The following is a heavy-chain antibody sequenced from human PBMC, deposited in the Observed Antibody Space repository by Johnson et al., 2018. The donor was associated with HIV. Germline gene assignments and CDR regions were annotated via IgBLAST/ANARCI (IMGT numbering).Heavy chain of an antibody. CDR2: TAHDESIT. V-gene: IGHV3-30*02. J-gene: IGHJ3*02. Sequence: QVQLVESGGGVVQPGESLRLSCAASGFTFANYGMHWVRQAPGKGLEWVAFTAHDESITHYADSVKGRFTISRDNSKNTLYLQMNSLRAEDTAVYYCARFPPGERDDAFDIWGQGTMVTVSS. CDR1: GFTFANYG. CDR3: ARFPPGERDDAFDI. D-gene: IGHD1-1*01.